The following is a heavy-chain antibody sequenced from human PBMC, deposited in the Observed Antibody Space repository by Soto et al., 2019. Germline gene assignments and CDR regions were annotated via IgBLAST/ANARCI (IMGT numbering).Heavy chain of an antibody. V-gene: IGHV3-23*01. CDR2: ISGSGGST. J-gene: IGHJ4*02. Sequence: GSLRLSCAASGFTFSSYAMSWVRQAPGKGLEWVSAISGSGGSTYYADSVKGRFTISRDNSKNTLYLQMNSLRAEDTAVYYCAKDTGEQQLAIYYFDYWGQGTLVTVSS. CDR1: GFTFSSYA. D-gene: IGHD6-13*01. CDR3: AKDTGEQQLAIYYFDY.